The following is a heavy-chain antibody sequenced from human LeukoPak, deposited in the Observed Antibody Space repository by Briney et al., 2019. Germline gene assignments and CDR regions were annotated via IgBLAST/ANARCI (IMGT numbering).Heavy chain of an antibody. CDR2: ISYNGNNE. D-gene: IGHD2-8*01. Sequence: PGGSLRLSCAASGFTFSDYSLHWVRQAPGKGLEWVALISYNGNNEYYADSVKGRFTISRDSSKNTLYLQMNSLRVEDTAMYYCARRMDYIDYWGQGTLVTASS. J-gene: IGHJ4*02. V-gene: IGHV3-30-3*01. CDR3: ARRMDYIDY. CDR1: GFTFSDYS.